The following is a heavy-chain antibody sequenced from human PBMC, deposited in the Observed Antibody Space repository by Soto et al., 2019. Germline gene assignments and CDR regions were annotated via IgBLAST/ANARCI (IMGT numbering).Heavy chain of an antibody. V-gene: IGHV1-69*12. CDR2: IIPMYGIA. CDR3: AGEVGGTGLHL. Sequence: QVQLVQSGAEVKKPGSSVRVSCRTSGGTFKKDGFSWVRQAPGQGLEWMGGIIPMYGIANYGQIFQGRLTITADESTDTVYMDLTSLQSEDTAVSYCAGEVGGTGLHLWGQGNQVTVSS. CDR1: GGTFKKDG. J-gene: IGHJ5*02. D-gene: IGHD3-9*01.